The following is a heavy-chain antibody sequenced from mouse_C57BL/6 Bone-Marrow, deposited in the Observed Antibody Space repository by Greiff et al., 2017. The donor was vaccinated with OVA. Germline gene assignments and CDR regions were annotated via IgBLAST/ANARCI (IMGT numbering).Heavy chain of an antibody. CDR1: GYSFTGYY. J-gene: IGHJ2*01. CDR3: ARSSSFDY. CDR2: INPSTGGT. Sequence: VQLQQSGPELVKPGASVKISYKASGYSFTGYYMNWVKQSPEKSLEWIGEINPSTGGTTYNQKFKAKATLTVDKSSSTAYMQLKSLTSEDSAVYYCARSSSFDYWGQGTTLTVSS. D-gene: IGHD1-1*01. V-gene: IGHV1-42*01.